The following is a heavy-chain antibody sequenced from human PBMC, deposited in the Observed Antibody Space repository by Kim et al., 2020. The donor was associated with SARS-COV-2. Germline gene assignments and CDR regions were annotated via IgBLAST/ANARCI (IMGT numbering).Heavy chain of an antibody. Sequence: SVKVSCKASGGTFSSYAISWVRQAPGQGLEWMGGIIPIFGTANYAQKFQGRVTITADESTSTAYMELSSLRSEDTAVYYCARDRDYGDRFWAFDIWGQGTMVTVSS. V-gene: IGHV1-69*13. J-gene: IGHJ3*02. D-gene: IGHD4-17*01. CDR3: ARDRDYGDRFWAFDI. CDR2: IIPIFGTA. CDR1: GGTFSSYA.